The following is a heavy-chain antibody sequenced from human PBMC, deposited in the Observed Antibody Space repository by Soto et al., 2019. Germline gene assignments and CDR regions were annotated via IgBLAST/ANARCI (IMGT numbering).Heavy chain of an antibody. CDR3: ARGAYSSAWYSDQ. V-gene: IGHV3-74*01. Sequence: GGSLRLSCAASGFTFSSYWMHWVRQTPEKGLVWVSHINSDGSTTNYADSVKGRFTISRDNAKNTLYLQMNSLRAEDTALYSCARGAYSSAWYSDQWGQRTLVTVSS. D-gene: IGHD6-13*01. J-gene: IGHJ5*02. CDR2: INSDGSTT. CDR1: GFTFSSYW.